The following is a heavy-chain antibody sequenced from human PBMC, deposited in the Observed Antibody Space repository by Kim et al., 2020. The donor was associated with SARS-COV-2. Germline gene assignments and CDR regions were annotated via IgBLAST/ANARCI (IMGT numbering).Heavy chain of an antibody. D-gene: IGHD3-10*01. CDR1: GYTFTSYG. J-gene: IGHJ4*02. CDR2: ISAYNGNT. CDR3: ARDTVNYYGSGSYDY. V-gene: IGHV1-18*04. Sequence: ASVKVSCKASGYTFTSYGISWVRQAPGQGLEWMGWISAYNGNTNYAQKLQGRVTMTTDTSTSTAYMELRSLRSDDTAVYYCARDTVNYYGSGSYDYWGQGTLVTVSS.